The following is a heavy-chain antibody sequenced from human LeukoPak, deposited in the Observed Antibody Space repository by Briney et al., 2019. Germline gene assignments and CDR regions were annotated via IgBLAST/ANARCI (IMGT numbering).Heavy chain of an antibody. D-gene: IGHD6-6*01. V-gene: IGHV1-46*01. CDR3: ARDLAARGDY. Sequence: ASVKVSCKASGYSFTNYYIHWVRPAPGQGLEWMGMIYPRDGSTSYAQKFQGRVTMTRDTSTSTVYMELSSLRSEDTAVYYCARDLAARGDYWGQGTLVTVSS. CDR2: IYPRDGST. J-gene: IGHJ4*02. CDR1: GYSFTNYY.